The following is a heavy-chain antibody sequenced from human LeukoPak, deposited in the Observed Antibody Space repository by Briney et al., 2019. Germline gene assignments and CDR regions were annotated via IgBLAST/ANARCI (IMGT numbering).Heavy chain of an antibody. CDR3: ARDSDAVLLWFGELDY. CDR1: GFIFSSYW. D-gene: IGHD3-10*01. V-gene: IGHV3-74*01. J-gene: IGHJ4*02. Sequence: PGGSLRLSCAASGFIFSSYWMHWVRHAPGKGLAWVSRIDTDGSSTSYADSVKGRFTISRDNAKNTLYLQMNSLRAEDTAVYYCARDSDAVLLWFGELDYWGQGTLVTVSS. CDR2: IDTDGSST.